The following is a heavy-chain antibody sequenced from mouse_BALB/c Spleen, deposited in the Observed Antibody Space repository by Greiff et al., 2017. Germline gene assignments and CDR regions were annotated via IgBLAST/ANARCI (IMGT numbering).Heavy chain of an antibody. CDR3: AKAPLGAY. V-gene: IGHV5-6-5*01. CDR2: ISSGGST. CDR1: GFTFSSYA. Sequence: EVMLVESGGGLVKPGGSLKLSCAASGFTFSSYAISWVRQTPEKRLEWVASISSGGSTYYPDSVKGRFTISRDNARNILYLQMTSLRSEDTAMYYCAKAPLGAYWGQGTLVTVSA. D-gene: IGHD4-1*01. J-gene: IGHJ3*01.